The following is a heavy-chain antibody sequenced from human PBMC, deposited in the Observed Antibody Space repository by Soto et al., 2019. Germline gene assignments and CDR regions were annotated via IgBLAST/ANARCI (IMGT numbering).Heavy chain of an antibody. Sequence: ASVKVSCKRFAYDFDSYVLTWVRQAPGQGLEWLGWMSVYNGKTDYAPNFQGTGTMTTATSTGTAYMELRILRSYDTEMYYWARSVGTLGAETYHYTWLDSWG. CDR2: MSVYNGKT. V-gene: IGHV1-18*01. CDR1: AYDFDSYV. J-gene: IGHJ5*01. D-gene: IGHD1-26*01. CDR3: ARSVGTLGAETYHYTWLDS.